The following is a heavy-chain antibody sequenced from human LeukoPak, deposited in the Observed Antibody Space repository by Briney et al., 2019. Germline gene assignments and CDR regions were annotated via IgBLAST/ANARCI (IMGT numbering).Heavy chain of an antibody. CDR1: GFTFSSYA. CDR2: ISGSGGST. V-gene: IGHV3-23*01. Sequence: GGSLRLSCAASGFTFSSYAMSWVRQAPGKGLEWVSAISGSGGSTYYADSVKGRFTISRDSSKNTLYLQMNSLRAEDTAVYYCANHDSSAWYGYWGQGTLVTVSS. CDR3: ANHDSSAWYGY. J-gene: IGHJ4*02. D-gene: IGHD6-19*01.